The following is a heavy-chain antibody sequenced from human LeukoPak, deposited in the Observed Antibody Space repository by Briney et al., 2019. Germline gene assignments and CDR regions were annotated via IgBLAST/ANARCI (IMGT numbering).Heavy chain of an antibody. CDR3: ARELSIAACLFDY. Sequence: GGSLRLSCLASGFTFSRYSMKWVRQAPGKGLEWVSSISGSSDDKHYIDSVKGRFTISRDNAKNSLFLQMNSLRAEDTAVYYCARELSIAACLFDYWGQGTLVTVSS. V-gene: IGHV3-21*01. D-gene: IGHD6-6*01. J-gene: IGHJ4*02. CDR2: ISGSSDDK. CDR1: GFTFSRYS.